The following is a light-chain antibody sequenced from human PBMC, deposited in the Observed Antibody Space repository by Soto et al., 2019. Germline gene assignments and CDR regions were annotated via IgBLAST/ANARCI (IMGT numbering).Light chain of an antibody. CDR2: AAS. Sequence: DIPMTQSPSSLSASVGDRVTITCRASQSITSYLNWYQQKPGNAPKLLIYAASSLQSGVPSRFSGSGSGTDFSLTINNLQPEDFATYYCQQSFSTLFTFGPGTKVDIK. CDR1: QSITSY. J-gene: IGKJ3*01. CDR3: QQSFSTLFT. V-gene: IGKV1-39*01.